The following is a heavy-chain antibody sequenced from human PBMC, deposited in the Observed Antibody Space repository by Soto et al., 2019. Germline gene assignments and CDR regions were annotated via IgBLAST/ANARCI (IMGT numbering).Heavy chain of an antibody. J-gene: IGHJ6*03. CDR3: ARGLTYYDIFFFYYRYYSYYMVF. CDR1: GYTFTSYA. Sequence: GASVKVSCKASGYTFTSYAMHWVRQAPGQRLEWMGWINAGNGNTKYSQKFQGRVTITRDTSASTAYMELSSLRSEDTAVYYCARGLTYYDIFFFYYRYYSYYMVFWGKGITVTVSS. V-gene: IGHV1-3*01. CDR2: INAGNGNT. D-gene: IGHD3-9*01.